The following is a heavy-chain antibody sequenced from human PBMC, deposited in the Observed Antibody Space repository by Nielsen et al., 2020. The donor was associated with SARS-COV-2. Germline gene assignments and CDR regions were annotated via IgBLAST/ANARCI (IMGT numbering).Heavy chain of an antibody. Sequence: GESLKISCAGSGFTFSDYYMTWIRQAPGKGLEWVSNISDFSSDTNYADSVKGRFTISRDNAKNSLYLQMNSLRVEDTAVYYCAKDASSSWYHYYYYMDVWGKGTTVTVSS. CDR2: ISDFSSDT. D-gene: IGHD6-13*01. J-gene: IGHJ6*03. CDR3: AKDASSSWYHYYYYMDV. CDR1: GFTFSDYY. V-gene: IGHV3-11*06.